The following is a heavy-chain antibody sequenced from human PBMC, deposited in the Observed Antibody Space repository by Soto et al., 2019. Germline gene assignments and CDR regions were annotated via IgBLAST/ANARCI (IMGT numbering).Heavy chain of an antibody. D-gene: IGHD6-13*01. CDR2: IFDSGST. CDR1: GGSISSYY. Sequence: QVQLQESGPGLVKPSETLSLTCTVSGGSISSYYWSWIRQPPGKGLEWIGNIFDSGSTNYNPSLQSRVTKSVDTSKHQFSLKVRSVTAADTAVSYCARVGAAAAPGYFDYWSQGTLVTVSS. J-gene: IGHJ4*02. V-gene: IGHV4-59*01. CDR3: ARVGAAAAPGYFDY.